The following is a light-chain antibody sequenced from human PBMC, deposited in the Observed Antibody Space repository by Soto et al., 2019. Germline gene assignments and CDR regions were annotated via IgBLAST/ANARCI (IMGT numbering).Light chain of an antibody. CDR2: DAS. CDR3: QQRSNWPPKIT. V-gene: IGKV3-15*01. J-gene: IGKJ5*01. CDR1: QSIYER. Sequence: EIVMTQSPATLSVSPGERVTLSCRASQSIYERLAWYQQKPGQTPRLVIYDASTRATGTPGSFSGTGSETEFTLTISNLQSEDFAVYYCQQRSNWPPKITFGQGTRLEIK.